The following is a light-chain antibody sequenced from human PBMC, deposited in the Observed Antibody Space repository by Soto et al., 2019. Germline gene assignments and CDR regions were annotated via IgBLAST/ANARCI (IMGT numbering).Light chain of an antibody. J-gene: IGKJ1*01. CDR3: QQYKSHRT. Sequence: DIQMTQSPSTLSGSVGDRVTITCRASQTISSWLAWYQQKPGKAPKLLMYDASTLTSGVPSRFSGSRSGTEFTLTISSLQPDDFATYYCQQYKSHRTFGQGTKVDIK. CDR1: QTISSW. V-gene: IGKV1-5*01. CDR2: DAS.